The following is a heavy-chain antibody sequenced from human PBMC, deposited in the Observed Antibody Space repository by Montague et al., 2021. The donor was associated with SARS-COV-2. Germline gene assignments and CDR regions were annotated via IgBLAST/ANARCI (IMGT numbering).Heavy chain of an antibody. CDR2: IYTSGST. Sequence: TLSLTCTVSGGSISSGCYYWSWIRQPAGKGLEWIGRIYTSGSTNYNPSLKSRVTISVDTSKNQFSLKLSSVTAADTAVYYCASGIAATYYYYMDVWGKGTTVTVSS. CDR3: ASGIAATYYYYMDV. V-gene: IGHV4-61*02. D-gene: IGHD6-13*01. CDR1: GGSISSGCYY. J-gene: IGHJ6*03.